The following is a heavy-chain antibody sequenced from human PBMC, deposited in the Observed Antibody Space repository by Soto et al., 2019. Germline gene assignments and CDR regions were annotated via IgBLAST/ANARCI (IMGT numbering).Heavy chain of an antibody. CDR3: NRGSEYDFWSGYL. CDR2: IVPMFGTS. V-gene: IGHV1-69*06. CDR1: GGTSTRYA. J-gene: IGHJ4*02. D-gene: IGHD3-3*01. Sequence: QERLVQSGAEGRNPGSSVKVSCKVTGGTSTRYAINWVRKAPGPGLEWMGGIVPMFGTSKYAQKFQGRVTITADTSTNIAYMELRSLRSEDTAVYYCNRGSEYDFWSGYLWGQGTLVSVSS.